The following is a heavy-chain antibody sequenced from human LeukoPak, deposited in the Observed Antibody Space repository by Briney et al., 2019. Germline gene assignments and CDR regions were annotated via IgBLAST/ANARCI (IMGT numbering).Heavy chain of an antibody. J-gene: IGHJ4*02. V-gene: IGHV3-21*01. D-gene: IGHD4-17*01. CDR3: ARVGNGALLY. CDR2: ISSSSSYI. Sequence: KPGGSLRLSCAASGFTFSSYSMNWVRQAPGKGLEWVSSISSSSSYIYYADSVKGRFTISRGNAKNSLYLQMNSLRAEDTAVHYCARVGNGALLYWGQGTLVTVSS. CDR1: GFTFSSYS.